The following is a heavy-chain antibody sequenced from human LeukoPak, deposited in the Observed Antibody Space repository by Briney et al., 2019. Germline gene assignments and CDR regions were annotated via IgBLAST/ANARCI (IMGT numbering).Heavy chain of an antibody. Sequence: GGSLRLSCAASGFTFSDHYMDWVRQAPGKGLEWVGRTRNKANSYTTEYAASVKGRFTISRDDSKNSLYLQMNGLKTEDTAVYYCARGSSGYYYWGQGTLVTVSS. CDR1: GFTFSDHY. CDR2: TRNKANSYTT. D-gene: IGHD3-22*01. J-gene: IGHJ4*02. CDR3: ARGSSGYYY. V-gene: IGHV3-72*01.